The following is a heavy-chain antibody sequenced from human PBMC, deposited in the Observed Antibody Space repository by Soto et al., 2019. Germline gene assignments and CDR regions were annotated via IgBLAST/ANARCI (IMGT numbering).Heavy chain of an antibody. Sequence: SLRLSCAASGFTFSSYEMNWVRQAPGKGLEWVSYISSSGSTIYYADSVKGRFTISRDNAKNSLYLQMNSLRAEDTAVYYCERGRYRVLADYWGQGTLVTASS. CDR3: ERGRYRVLADY. CDR2: ISSSGSTI. J-gene: IGHJ4*02. V-gene: IGHV3-48*03. D-gene: IGHD1-20*01. CDR1: GFTFSSYE.